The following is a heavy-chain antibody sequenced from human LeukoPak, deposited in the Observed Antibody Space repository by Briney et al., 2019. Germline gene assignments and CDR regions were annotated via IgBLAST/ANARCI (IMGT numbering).Heavy chain of an antibody. CDR1: GFTFSSYS. V-gene: IGHV3-21*01. CDR3: ARWWSSSRPSTYYYYYMDV. Sequence: KSGGSLRLSCAASGFTFSSYSMNWVRQAPGKGLEWVSSISSSSSYIYYADSVKGRFTISRDNAKNSLYLQMNSLRAEDTAVYYCARWWSSSRPSTYYYYYMDVWGKGTTVTVSS. J-gene: IGHJ6*03. CDR2: ISSSSSYI. D-gene: IGHD6-13*01.